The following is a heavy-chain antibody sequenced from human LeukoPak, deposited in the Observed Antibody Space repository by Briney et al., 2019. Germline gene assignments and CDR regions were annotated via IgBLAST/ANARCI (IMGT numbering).Heavy chain of an antibody. D-gene: IGHD3-16*01. CDR2: ISNNGRST. J-gene: IGHJ4*02. CDR3: AFVGVLMPIDY. CDR1: GFTFSSHA. V-gene: IGHV3-23*01. Sequence: GGSLRLSCAVSGFTFSSHAMSWVRQAPGKGLEWVSAISNNGRSTYYADPVKGRFTISRDNSKNTLYLQMNSLRAEDTAVYYCAFVGVLMPIDYWGQGTLVTVSS.